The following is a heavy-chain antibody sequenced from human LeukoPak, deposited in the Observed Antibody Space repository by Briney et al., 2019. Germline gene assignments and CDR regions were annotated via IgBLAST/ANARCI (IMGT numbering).Heavy chain of an antibody. CDR1: GGSISSYY. CDR2: IYYSGST. J-gene: IGHJ5*02. CDR3: AREGISTSWFDP. V-gene: IGHV4-59*01. Sequence: SETLSLTCTVSGGSISSYYWSWIRQPPGKGLEWIGYIYYSGSTNYNPSLESRVTISLDTSKNQFSLKLSSVSAADTAVYYCAREGISTSWFDPWGQGTLATVSS.